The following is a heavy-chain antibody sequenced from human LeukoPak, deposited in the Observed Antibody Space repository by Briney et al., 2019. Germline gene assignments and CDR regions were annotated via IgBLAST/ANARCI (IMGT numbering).Heavy chain of an antibody. D-gene: IGHD3-22*01. CDR2: ISGSGSMT. V-gene: IGHV3-23*01. J-gene: IGHJ3*02. Sequence: GGSLRLSCAGSGITFRIYAMTWVRQAPGKGLEWVSAISGSGSMTYYADSVKGRFTISRDKSNNTLYLQLNSLRAEDTALYYCAKTGDYFDSTDYYRPDAFDIWGQGTMVTVSS. CDR1: GITFRIYA. CDR3: AKTGDYFDSTDYYRPDAFDI.